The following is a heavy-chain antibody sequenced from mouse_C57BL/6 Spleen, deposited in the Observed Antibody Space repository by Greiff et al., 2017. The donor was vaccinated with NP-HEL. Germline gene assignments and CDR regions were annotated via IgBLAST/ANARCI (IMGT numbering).Heavy chain of an antibody. CDR1: GFTFSSYA. CDR2: ISSGGDYI. J-gene: IGHJ4*01. D-gene: IGHD2-5*01. V-gene: IGHV5-9-1*02. Sequence: EVQVVESGEGLVKPGGSLKLSCAASGFTFSSYAMSWVRQTPEKRLEWVAYISSGGDYIYYADTVKGRFTISRDNARNTLYLQMSSLKSEDTAMYYCTRPRKLYSNWGAMDYWGQGTSVTVSS. CDR3: TRPRKLYSNWGAMDY.